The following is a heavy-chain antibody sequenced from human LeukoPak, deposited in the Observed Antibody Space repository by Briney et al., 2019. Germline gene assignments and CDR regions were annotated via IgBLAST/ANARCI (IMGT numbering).Heavy chain of an antibody. CDR3: ARDFHGSGSYHTFDP. CDR1: GFTFNDYY. J-gene: IGHJ5*02. D-gene: IGHD3-10*01. V-gene: IGHV3-11*04. CDR2: ISSSGSNI. Sequence: GGSLRLSCAASGFTFNDYYMSWIRQAPGKGLEWVSYISSSGSNINYADSVKGRFTISRDNAKNSLYLQMNSLRAEDTAVYYCARDFHGSGSYHTFDPWGQGTLVTVSS.